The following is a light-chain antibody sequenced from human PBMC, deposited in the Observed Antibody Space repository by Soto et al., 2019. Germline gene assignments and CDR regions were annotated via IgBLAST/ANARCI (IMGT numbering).Light chain of an antibody. J-gene: IGKJ4*01. CDR2: DAS. CDR3: QQFHTFPLT. CDR1: QGIGSA. V-gene: IGKV1-13*02. Sequence: AVQLTQCPSSLSASVGDRVAISCRASQGIGSALAWYQQKPGASPKVLIYDASTLGSGVPSRFSGSGSGTDFTLTISSLQPEDLATYYCQQFHTFPLTFGGGTKVDIK.